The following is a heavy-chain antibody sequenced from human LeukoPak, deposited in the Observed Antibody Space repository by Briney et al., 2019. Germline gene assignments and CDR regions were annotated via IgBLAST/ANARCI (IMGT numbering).Heavy chain of an antibody. CDR2: ISSSGSTI. J-gene: IGHJ4*02. D-gene: IGHD6-13*01. V-gene: IGHV3-48*04. CDR3: ARTGVSSSWKTFDY. Sequence: GGSLRLSCAASGFTFSSYSMNWVRQAPGKGLEWVSYISSSGSTIYYADSVKGRFTISRDNAKNSLYLQMNSLRAEDTAVYYCARTGVSSSWKTFDYWGQGTLVTVSS. CDR1: GFTFSSYS.